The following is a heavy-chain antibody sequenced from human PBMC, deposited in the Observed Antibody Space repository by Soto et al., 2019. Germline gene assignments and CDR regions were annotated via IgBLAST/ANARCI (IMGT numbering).Heavy chain of an antibody. D-gene: IGHD3-22*01. V-gene: IGHV4-34*01. Sequence: QVQLQQWGAGLLKPSETLSLTCAVYGESLSGYYWSWIRQTPGKGLEWIGEINHSGGTDYNPSLKSRVTISSDTSKNQHSMRVNSVTAADTAVYYCTGRNGYYSGIDYWGQGTLVTVSS. CDR2: INHSGGT. J-gene: IGHJ4*02. CDR3: TGRNGYYSGIDY. CDR1: GESLSGYY.